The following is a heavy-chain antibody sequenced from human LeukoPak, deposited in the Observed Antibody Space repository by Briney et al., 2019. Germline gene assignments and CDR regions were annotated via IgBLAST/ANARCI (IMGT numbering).Heavy chain of an antibody. CDR3: ARGVRYFAWFGSYYYMDV. CDR1: GYTFTSYD. CDR2: MNPNSGNT. V-gene: IGHV1-8*03. D-gene: IGHD3-9*01. J-gene: IGHJ6*03. Sequence: ASVKVSCKASGYTFTSYDINWVRQATGQGLERMGWMNPNSGNTGYAQKFQGRVTITRNTSISTAYMELSSLRSEDTAVYYCARGVRYFAWFGSYYYMDVWGKGTTVTVSS.